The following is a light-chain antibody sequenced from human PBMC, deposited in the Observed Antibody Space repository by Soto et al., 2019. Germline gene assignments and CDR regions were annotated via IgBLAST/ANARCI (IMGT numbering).Light chain of an antibody. J-gene: IGKJ1*01. CDR2: GAS. Sequence: EIVMTQSPATLSVSPGERATLSCRASQSVSSDLAWYHQKPGQAPRLLIYGASTRATGIPARFSGSASGTEFPLTISSLQSEDFAVYYCQQYNNWLRTFGQGTKVEIK. CDR3: QQYNNWLRT. V-gene: IGKV3-15*01. CDR1: QSVSSD.